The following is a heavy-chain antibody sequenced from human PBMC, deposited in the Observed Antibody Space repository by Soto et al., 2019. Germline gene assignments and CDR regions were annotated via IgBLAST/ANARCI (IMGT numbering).Heavy chain of an antibody. V-gene: IGHV1-2*04. D-gene: IGHD4-17*01. CDR2: INPNSGGT. Sequence: QVQLVQSGAEVKKPGASVKVSCKASGYTFTGYYMHWVRQAPGQGLEWMGWINPNSGGTNYAQKFQGWVTMTRDTSISTAYMELSRLRSDDTAVYYCARAQMTTVTEGAFDIWGQGTMVTVSS. J-gene: IGHJ3*02. CDR1: GYTFTGYY. CDR3: ARAQMTTVTEGAFDI.